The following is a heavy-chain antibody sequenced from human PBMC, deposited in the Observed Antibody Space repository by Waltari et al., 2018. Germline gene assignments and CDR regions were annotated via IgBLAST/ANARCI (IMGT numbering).Heavy chain of an antibody. D-gene: IGHD3-10*01. J-gene: IGHJ4*02. CDR3: AKDRGFGEGFDY. Sequence: EVHLLESGGGLVQPGGSLRLSCAASGFTFSDQAMSWVRQAPGKGLEWVSLIYSDASGTYYADSVKGRFTISRDNSKNTLYLRMNSLRAEDTAVYYCAKDRGFGEGFDYWGQGTLVTVSS. CDR1: GFTFSDQA. V-gene: IGHV3-23*03. CDR2: IYSDASGT.